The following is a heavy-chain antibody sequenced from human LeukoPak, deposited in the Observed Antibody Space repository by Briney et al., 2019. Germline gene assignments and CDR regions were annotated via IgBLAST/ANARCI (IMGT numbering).Heavy chain of an antibody. Sequence: PGGSLRLSCAASGFTFSDYSMDWVRQAPRKGLEWVGRIRNKANSYTTEYAASVKGRFTISRDASKNSLYLQMNSLKTEDTAVYYCTRGGVYGDPDYWGQGTLVTVSS. D-gene: IGHD4/OR15-4a*01. CDR2: IRNKANSYTT. J-gene: IGHJ4*02. CDR1: GFTFSDYS. V-gene: IGHV3-72*01. CDR3: TRGGVYGDPDY.